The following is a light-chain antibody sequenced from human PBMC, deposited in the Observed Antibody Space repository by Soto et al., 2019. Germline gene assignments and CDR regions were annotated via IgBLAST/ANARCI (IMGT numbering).Light chain of an antibody. Sequence: EIVLTQSPGTLSLSPGERATLSCRASQSVSSSDLAWYQQKPGQAPRLLIYGASSRATGIPDRFSGSGSGTDFTLTISRLDPEDFAVYYCQQYGSSSGTFGPGTKVDIK. CDR1: QSVSSSD. CDR2: GAS. J-gene: IGKJ3*01. V-gene: IGKV3-20*01. CDR3: QQYGSSSGT.